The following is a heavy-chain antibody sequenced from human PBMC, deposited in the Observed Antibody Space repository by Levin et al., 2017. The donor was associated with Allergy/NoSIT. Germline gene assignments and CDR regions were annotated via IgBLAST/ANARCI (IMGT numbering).Heavy chain of an antibody. Sequence: LSLTCAASGFTFSTYAMNWVRQAPGQGLEWVSSVSNDGKYTFYAAFVEGRFTISRDNSKDTLYLRMNSLRAEDPALYYCAKDDGAAYYSVDSWGQGTLVTVSS. D-gene: IGHD1-26*01. J-gene: IGHJ4*02. CDR1: GFTFSTYA. CDR2: VSNDGKYT. CDR3: AKDDGAAYYSVDS. V-gene: IGHV3-23*01.